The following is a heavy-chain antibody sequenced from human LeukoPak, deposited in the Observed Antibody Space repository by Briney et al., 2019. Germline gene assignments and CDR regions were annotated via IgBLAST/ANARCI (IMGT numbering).Heavy chain of an antibody. J-gene: IGHJ5*02. CDR2: IYYSGST. V-gene: IGHV4-59*01. CDR1: GVSFSSYY. CDR3: ARDGLRSGKYNWFDP. D-gene: IGHD3-16*01. Sequence: SGTLSLTCAVSGVSFSSYYLSWVRQPPGKGLEWIGYIYYSGSTNYNPSLKSRVTISVDTSKNQFSLKLSSVTAADTAVYYCARDGLRSGKYNWFDPWGQGTLVTVSS.